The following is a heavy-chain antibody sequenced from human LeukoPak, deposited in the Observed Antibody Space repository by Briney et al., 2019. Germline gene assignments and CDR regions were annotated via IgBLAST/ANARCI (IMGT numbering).Heavy chain of an antibody. Sequence: PSETLSLTCAVSGGSISSSNWWSWVRQPPGKGLEWIGEIYHSGSTNYNPSLKSRVTISVDKSKNQFSLKLSSVTAADTAVYYCARAFKPFNYYDSSGYYYPWGQGTLVTVSS. CDR1: GGSISSSNW. CDR2: IYHSGST. V-gene: IGHV4-4*02. D-gene: IGHD3-22*01. CDR3: ARAFKPFNYYDSSGYYYP. J-gene: IGHJ5*02.